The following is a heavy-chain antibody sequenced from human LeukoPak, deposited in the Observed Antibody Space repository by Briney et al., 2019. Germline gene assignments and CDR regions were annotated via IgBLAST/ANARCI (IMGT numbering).Heavy chain of an antibody. D-gene: IGHD3-9*01. J-gene: IGHJ4*02. CDR2: IRYDGTNT. V-gene: IGHV3-30*02. Sequence: GGSLKLSCAASGFSFSDYDMHWVRQAPGKGLEWVTFIRYDGTNTYADSVKGRFTISRDNSKNTVYLLMNSLRVEDTAVYFCVRSLTGTDDYWGQGTLVTVSS. CDR1: GFSFSDYD. CDR3: VRSLTGTDDY.